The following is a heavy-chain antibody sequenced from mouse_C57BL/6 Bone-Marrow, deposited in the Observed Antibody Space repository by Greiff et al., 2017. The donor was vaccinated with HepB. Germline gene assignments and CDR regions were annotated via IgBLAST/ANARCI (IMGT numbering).Heavy chain of an antibody. J-gene: IGHJ3*01. CDR1: GYTFTDYY. CDR2: INPYNGGT. CDR3: ARSEPTTMVTTKGFAY. V-gene: IGHV1-19*01. Sequence: EVQLQQSGPVLVKPGASVKMSCKASGYTFTDYYMNWVKQSHGKSLEWIGVINPYNGGTSYNQKFKGKATLTVDKSSSTAYMELNSLTSEDSAVYYCARSEPTTMVTTKGFAYWGQGTLVTVSA. D-gene: IGHD2-2*01.